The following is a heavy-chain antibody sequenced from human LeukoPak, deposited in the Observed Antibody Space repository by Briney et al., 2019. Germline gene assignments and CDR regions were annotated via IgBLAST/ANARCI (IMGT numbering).Heavy chain of an antibody. V-gene: IGHV3-11*04. CDR2: ISSSGSTI. CDR3: ARREWFPDV. Sequence: SGGSVRLSRAPSGFTFSDYYMSWIRQAPGKGLEWVSYISSSGSTIYYADSVKGRFTTSRDNAKNSLYLQMNSLRAEDTAVYYCARREWFPDVWGKGTTVTVSS. D-gene: IGHD3-3*01. CDR1: GFTFSDYY. J-gene: IGHJ6*04.